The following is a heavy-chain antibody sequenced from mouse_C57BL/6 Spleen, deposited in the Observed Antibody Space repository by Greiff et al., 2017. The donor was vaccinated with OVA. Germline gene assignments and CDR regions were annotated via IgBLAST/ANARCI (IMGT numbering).Heavy chain of an antibody. Sequence: QVQLKQPGAELVKPGASVKLSCKASGYSFTSYWMQWVKQRPGQGLEWIGEIDPSDSYTNYNQKFKGKATLTVDTSSSTAYMQLSSLTSEDSAVYYCARRVTTGFAYWGQGTLVTVSA. CDR3: ARRVTTGFAY. V-gene: IGHV1-50*01. J-gene: IGHJ3*01. D-gene: IGHD2-3*01. CDR1: GYSFTSYW. CDR2: IDPSDSYT.